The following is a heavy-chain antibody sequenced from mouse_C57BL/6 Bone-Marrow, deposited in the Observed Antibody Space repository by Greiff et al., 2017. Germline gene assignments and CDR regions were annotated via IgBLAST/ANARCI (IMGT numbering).Heavy chain of an antibody. CDR2: ISNLAYSI. CDR3: ASSSGPFAY. D-gene: IGHD3-2*02. Sequence: EVMLVESGGGLVQPGGSLKLSCAASGFTFSDYGMAWVRQAPRKGPEWVAFISNLAYSIYYADTVTGRFTISRENAKNTLYLEMSSLRSEDTAMYYCASSSGPFAYWGQGTLVTVSA. V-gene: IGHV5-15*01. CDR1: GFTFSDYG. J-gene: IGHJ3*01.